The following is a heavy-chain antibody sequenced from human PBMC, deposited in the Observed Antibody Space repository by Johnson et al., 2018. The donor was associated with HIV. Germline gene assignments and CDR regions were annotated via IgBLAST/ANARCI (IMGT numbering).Heavy chain of an antibody. CDR1: GFTFSDVW. CDR2: IYSGGST. V-gene: IGHV3-66*01. D-gene: IGHD5-12*01. Sequence: VQLVESGGGSVKPGDSLRLSCAASGFTFSDVWMTWVRQAPGRGLDWVSVIYSGGSTYYADSVKGRFTISRANSQNTLYLQMNGLRAEDTAVYYCASTNIVVTVGPLGAFDIWGQGTMVSVSS. J-gene: IGHJ3*02. CDR3: ASTNIVVTVGPLGAFDI.